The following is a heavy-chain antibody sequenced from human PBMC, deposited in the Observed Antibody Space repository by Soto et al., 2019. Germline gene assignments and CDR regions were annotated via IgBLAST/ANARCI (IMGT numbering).Heavy chain of an antibody. CDR2: INPNNGGT. J-gene: IGHJ5*02. V-gene: IGHV1-2*02. CDR1: GYTFTGDY. D-gene: IGHD6-6*01. CDR3: ARVLTSSSGPDL. Sequence: ASVKVSCKASGYTFTGDYIHWVRQAPGQGLGWMGWINPNNGGTVYAEKFQGRVTMTSDTSLSTAYVELSRLRSDDSAFYYCARVLTSSSGPDLWGQGTLVTVSS.